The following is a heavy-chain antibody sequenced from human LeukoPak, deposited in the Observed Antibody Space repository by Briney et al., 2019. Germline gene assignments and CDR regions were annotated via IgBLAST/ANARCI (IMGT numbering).Heavy chain of an antibody. Sequence: PSETLSLTCTVSSGSISSTSYYWAWIRQPPGKGLEWIGAIYYNGRTFYNPSLESRVTISVDTSKNQFSLKLSSVTAADTAVYYCARRSGRTPNYFDPWGQGTLVTVSS. CDR2: IYYNGRT. CDR1: SGSISSTSYY. J-gene: IGHJ5*02. D-gene: IGHD6-25*01. V-gene: IGHV4-39*01. CDR3: ARRSGRTPNYFDP.